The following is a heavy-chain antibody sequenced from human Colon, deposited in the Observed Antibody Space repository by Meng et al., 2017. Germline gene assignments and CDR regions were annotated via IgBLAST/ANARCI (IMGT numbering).Heavy chain of an antibody. CDR1: VGSFSDYY. CDR3: ARGVDWAKSGNF. J-gene: IGHJ4*02. CDR2: IHPSGST. V-gene: IGHV4-34*01. Sequence: QVQLRRLGAGLSKPSETLSLPCAVYVGSFSDYYLIWSRQPPGRGLEWVGEIHPSGSTYSSPSLQTRVTITLDTSKNQCSLTLSSMTAAETAVYYGARGVDWAKSGNFWGQGTLVTVSS. D-gene: IGHD3/OR15-3a*01.